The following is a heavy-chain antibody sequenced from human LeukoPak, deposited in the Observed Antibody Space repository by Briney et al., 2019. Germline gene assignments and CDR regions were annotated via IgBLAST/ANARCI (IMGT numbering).Heavy chain of an antibody. Sequence: GGSLRLSCAASGSTFSSFSMNWVRQAPGKGLEWVTSISSSSSNIYYADSVKGRLTIYRYNAKNSLDLQMSSLRAEDTDMYCCARGGPRILSDYWGKGTLVSVSS. CDR3: ARGGPRILSDY. CDR2: ISSSSSNI. D-gene: IGHD2-15*01. V-gene: IGHV3-21*01. J-gene: IGHJ4*02. CDR1: GSTFSSFS.